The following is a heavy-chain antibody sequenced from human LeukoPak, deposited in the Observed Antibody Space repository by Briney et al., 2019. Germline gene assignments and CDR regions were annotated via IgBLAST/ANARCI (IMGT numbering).Heavy chain of an antibody. CDR1: GFTFSSYS. CDR2: ISGSSSTI. CDR3: ARYRHTYFDY. V-gene: IGHV3-48*04. Sequence: GGSLRLSCAASGFTFSSYSMNWVRQAPGKGLEWVSYISGSSSTIYYADSVRGRFTISRDNAKNSLYLQMNSLRAEDTAVYYCARYRHTYFDYWGQGTLVTVSS. J-gene: IGHJ4*02.